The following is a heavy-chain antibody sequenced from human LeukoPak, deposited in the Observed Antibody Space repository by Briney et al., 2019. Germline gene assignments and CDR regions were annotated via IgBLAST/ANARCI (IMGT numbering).Heavy chain of an antibody. V-gene: IGHV4-61*02. CDR2: IYTSGST. Sequence: SQTLSLNXTASGGSISSGSYYWSWIRQPAGKGLEWIGRIYTSGSTNYNPSLKSRVTISVDTSKNQFSLKLSSVTAADTAVYYCAREVDCSSTSCCAFIDYWGQGTLVTVSS. J-gene: IGHJ4*02. CDR3: AREVDCSSTSCCAFIDY. CDR1: GGSISSGSYY. D-gene: IGHD2-2*01.